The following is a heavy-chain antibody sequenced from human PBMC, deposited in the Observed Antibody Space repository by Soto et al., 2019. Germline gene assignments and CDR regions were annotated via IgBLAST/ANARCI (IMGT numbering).Heavy chain of an antibody. CDR3: ARSPQPTRGIHWYFDL. V-gene: IGHV3-30*03. J-gene: IGHJ2*01. CDR1: GFTFNTYG. CDR2: ISYDGINK. D-gene: IGHD1-26*01. Sequence: QVQLVESGGGVVQPGRSLGLSCAASGFTFNTYGTHWVRQAPGKGLEWVAAISYDGINKYYVDSVKGRFTISRDNSKNTRYVQMNTLRAEDTALYYCARSPQPTRGIHWYFDLWGRGIPVTVSS.